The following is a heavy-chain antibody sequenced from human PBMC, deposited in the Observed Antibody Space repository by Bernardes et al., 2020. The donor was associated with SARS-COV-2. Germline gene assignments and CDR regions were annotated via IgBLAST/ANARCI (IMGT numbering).Heavy chain of an antibody. J-gene: IGHJ4*02. V-gene: IGHV3-7*01. D-gene: IGHD2-2*02. CDR2: IKQDGSEK. CDR3: TNYCSSTSCYKRGGY. CDR1: GFTFSSYW. Sequence: GGSLRLSCAASGFTFSSYWMSWVRQAPGKGLEWVANIKQDGSEKYYVDSVKGRFTISRDNAKNSLYLQMNSLRAEDTAVYYCTNYCSSTSCYKRGGYWGQGTLVTVSS.